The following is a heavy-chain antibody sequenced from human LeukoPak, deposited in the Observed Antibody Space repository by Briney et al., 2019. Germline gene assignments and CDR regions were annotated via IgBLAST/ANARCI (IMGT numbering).Heavy chain of an antibody. V-gene: IGHV3-74*01. CDR3: ARVPAPMVRGVIIEFLDV. Sequence: PGGSLRLSCAASGFTFSSYWMHWVRQAPGKGLVWVSRINSDGSSTSYADSVKGRFTISRDNAKNTLYLQMNSLRAEDTAVYYCARVPAPMVRGVIIEFLDVWGKGTTVTISS. J-gene: IGHJ6*04. D-gene: IGHD3-10*01. CDR1: GFTFSSYW. CDR2: INSDGSST.